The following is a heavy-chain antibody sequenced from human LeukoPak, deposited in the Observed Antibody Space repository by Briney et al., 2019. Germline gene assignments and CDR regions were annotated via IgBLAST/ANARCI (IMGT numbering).Heavy chain of an antibody. J-gene: IGHJ4*02. D-gene: IGHD2-15*01. Sequence: GGSLRLSCAASGFSFSDYNMHWVRQAPGKGLEWMAVISYNGINEYYADSVKGRFTISRDNSKNTLYLQMNSLRAEDTAVYYCAKGIWGYCSGGSCSTQDYWGQGTLVTVSS. CDR3: AKGIWGYCSGGSCSTQDY. V-gene: IGHV3-30*18. CDR2: ISYNGINE. CDR1: GFSFSDYN.